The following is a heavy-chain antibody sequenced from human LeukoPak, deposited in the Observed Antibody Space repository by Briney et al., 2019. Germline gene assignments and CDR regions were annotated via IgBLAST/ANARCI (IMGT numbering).Heavy chain of an antibody. CDR3: ARDRPLDY. Sequence: GGSLRLSCAASGFTFSSYAMSWVRQAPGRGLEWVSTTYVSSGSTYYADSVKGRFTVSRDNSKNTLYLQMNSLRAEDTAVYYCARDRPLDYWGQGTLVTVSS. CDR1: GFTFSSYA. J-gene: IGHJ4*02. CDR2: TYVSSGST. V-gene: IGHV3-23*01.